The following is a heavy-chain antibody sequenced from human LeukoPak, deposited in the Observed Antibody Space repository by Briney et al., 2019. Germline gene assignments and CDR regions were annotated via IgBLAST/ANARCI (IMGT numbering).Heavy chain of an antibody. CDR2: IYYSGST. D-gene: IGHD6-13*01. CDR3: AREQGMSDNWLDP. Sequence: SQTLSLTCTVSGGTISSGGYYWSWIRQHPGKGLEWIGYIYYSGSTYYNPSLKSRVTISVDTSKNQFSLKLSSVTAADTAVYYCAREQGMSDNWLDPWGQGTLVTVSS. V-gene: IGHV4-31*03. J-gene: IGHJ5*02. CDR1: GGTISSGGYY.